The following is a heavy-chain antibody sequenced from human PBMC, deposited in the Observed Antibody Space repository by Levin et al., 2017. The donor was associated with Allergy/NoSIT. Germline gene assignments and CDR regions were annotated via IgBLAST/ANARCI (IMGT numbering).Heavy chain of an antibody. CDR1: FFPFSPFF. D-gene: IGHD6-19*01. CDR2: IWYDGSNK. CDR3: ARDRYSAVAGIDWTHPLDY. V-gene: IGHV3-33*01. Sequence: GSLRLSCAASFFPFSPFFLPFFLPSPFKGLEWVSAIWYDGSNKYYRDSVKGRFTISRDNSKNTLYLQMDSLRVEDTAVYYCARDRYSAVAGIDWTHPLDYWGQGTLVTVSS. J-gene: IGHJ4*02.